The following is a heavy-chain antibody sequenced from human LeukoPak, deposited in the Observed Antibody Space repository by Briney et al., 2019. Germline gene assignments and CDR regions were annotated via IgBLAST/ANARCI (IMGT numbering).Heavy chain of an antibody. V-gene: IGHV3-23*01. CDR3: ANNYCSGSFHDF. J-gene: IGHJ4*02. D-gene: IGHD3-10*01. CDR2: IIRRDDYT. CDR1: GFAFSSDA. Sequence: GGSLRLSCAASGFAFSSDAMSWVRQPPGKGLEWVSLIIRRDDYTYYADSVNGRFTISRANAENTLYLQMNTLRGEDTAVYYCANNYCSGSFHDFWGQGTLVTVSS.